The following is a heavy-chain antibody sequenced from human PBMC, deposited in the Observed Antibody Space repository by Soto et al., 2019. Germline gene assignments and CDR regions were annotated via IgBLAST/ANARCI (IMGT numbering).Heavy chain of an antibody. Sequence: PGGSLRLSCAASGFTFSSYGMHWVRQAPGKGLEWVAVIWYDGSNKYYADSVKGRFTISRDNSKNTLYLQMNSLRAEDTALYYCASLLLWFGESDDAFDIWGQGTMVTVSS. V-gene: IGHV3-33*01. CDR3: ASLLLWFGESDDAFDI. J-gene: IGHJ3*02. CDR1: GFTFSSYG. CDR2: IWYDGSNK. D-gene: IGHD3-10*01.